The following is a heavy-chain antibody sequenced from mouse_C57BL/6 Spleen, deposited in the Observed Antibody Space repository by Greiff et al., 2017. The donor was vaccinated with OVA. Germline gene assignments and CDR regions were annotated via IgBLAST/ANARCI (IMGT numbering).Heavy chain of an antibody. CDR3: AKKNGSSYPYAMDY. D-gene: IGHD1-1*01. J-gene: IGHJ4*01. CDR1: GFSLTSYG. CDR2: IWRGGST. Sequence: VQLQESGPGLVQPSQSLSITCTVSGFSLTSYGVHWVRQSPGKGLEWLGVIWRGGSTDYNAAFMSRLSITKDNSKSQVFFKMNSLQADDTAIYYGAKKNGSSYPYAMDYWGQGTSVTVSS. V-gene: IGHV2-5*01.